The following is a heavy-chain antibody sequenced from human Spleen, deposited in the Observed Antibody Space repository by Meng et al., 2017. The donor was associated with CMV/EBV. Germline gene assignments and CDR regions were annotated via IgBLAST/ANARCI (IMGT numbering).Heavy chain of an antibody. J-gene: IGHJ5*02. CDR1: GYIFTGYY. Sequence: ASVKVSCKASGYIFTGYYMHWVRQAPGQGLEWMGWINPNSGGTNYAQKFQGRVTMTRDTSISTAYMELSRLRSDDTAVYYCARDHDSSGWYTPWGQGTLVTVSS. CDR3: ARDHDSSGWYTP. V-gene: IGHV1-2*02. D-gene: IGHD6-19*01. CDR2: INPNSGGT.